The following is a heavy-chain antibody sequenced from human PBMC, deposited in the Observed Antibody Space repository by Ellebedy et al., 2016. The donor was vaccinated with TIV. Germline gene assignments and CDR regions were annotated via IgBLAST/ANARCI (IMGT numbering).Heavy chain of an antibody. CDR1: TSTFRNYD. CDR2: VGGGDDRT. V-gene: IGHV3-23*01. J-gene: IGHJ5*01. Sequence: GESLKISCAGSTSTFRNYDFSSVRQAPGKGLEWVSAVGGGDDRTFYADAVKGRFTISRDNSKNTVTLQMQSLRAEDTALYYCAKGHTASFFYLFDSWGQGTLVTVSS. CDR3: AKGHTASFFYLFDS. D-gene: IGHD2-2*01.